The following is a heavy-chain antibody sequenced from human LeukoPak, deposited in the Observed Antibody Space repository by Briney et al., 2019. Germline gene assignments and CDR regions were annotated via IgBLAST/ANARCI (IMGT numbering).Heavy chain of an antibody. CDR3: ARRYSSYAGGAFDI. Sequence: PGGSLRLSCAASGFTFSSYSMNWVRQAPGKGLEWVSSISSSSSYIYYADSVKGRFTISRDNAKNSLYLQMNSLRAEDTAVYYCARRYSSYAGGAFDIWGQGTMVTVSS. V-gene: IGHV3-21*01. CDR2: ISSSSSYI. CDR1: GFTFSSYS. J-gene: IGHJ3*02. D-gene: IGHD6-13*01.